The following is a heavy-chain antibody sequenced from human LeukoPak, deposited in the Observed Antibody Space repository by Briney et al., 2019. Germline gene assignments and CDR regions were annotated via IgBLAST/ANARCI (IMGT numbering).Heavy chain of an antibody. CDR2: MNPNSGNT. CDR1: GYTFTSYD. V-gene: IGHV1-8*01. D-gene: IGHD3-3*01. Sequence: ASVKVSCKASGYTFTSYDINWVRQATGQGLEWMGWMNPNSGNTGYAQKFQGRVTMTRNTSISTAYMELSSLRSEDTAVYYCARGSTYHDFWSGYDHYYYYYMDVWGKGTTVTVSS. CDR3: ARGSTYHDFWSGYDHYYYYYMDV. J-gene: IGHJ6*03.